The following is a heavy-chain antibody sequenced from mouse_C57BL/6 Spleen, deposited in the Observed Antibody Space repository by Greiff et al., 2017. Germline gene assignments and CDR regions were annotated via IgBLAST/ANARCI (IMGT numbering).Heavy chain of an antibody. CDR1: GFTFSSYA. D-gene: IGHD4-1*01. Sequence: VKLVESGGGLVKPGGSLKLSCAASGFTFSSYAMSLVRQTPEKRLAWVATISDGGSYTYYPDNVKGRFTISRDNAKNNLYLQMSHLKSEDTAMYYCARGWEDYAMDYWGQGTSVTVSS. CDR3: ARGWEDYAMDY. J-gene: IGHJ4*01. CDR2: ISDGGSYT. V-gene: IGHV5-4*03.